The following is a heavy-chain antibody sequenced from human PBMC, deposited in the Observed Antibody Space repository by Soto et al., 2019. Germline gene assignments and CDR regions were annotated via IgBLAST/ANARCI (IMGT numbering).Heavy chain of an antibody. D-gene: IGHD2-8*01. J-gene: IGHJ5*02. CDR3: ATFSGFFTISPFDA. V-gene: IGHV4-4*02. CDR2: IYHSGST. CDR1: GDSISSVNW. Sequence: SETLSLTCGVSGDSISSVNWWTWVRQSPGKGLEGIGEIYHSGSTNYNPSLKSRVTMSVDKSKNQFSLHWTSVTAADTAISSCATFSGFFTISPFDAWGRGILVTVSS.